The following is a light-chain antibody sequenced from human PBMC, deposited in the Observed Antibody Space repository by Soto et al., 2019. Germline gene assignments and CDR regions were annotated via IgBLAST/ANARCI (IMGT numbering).Light chain of an antibody. V-gene: IGKV3-15*01. CDR1: QNLRSS. J-gene: IGKJ1*01. CDR2: GAS. CDR3: QQYNIWPQT. Sequence: VMTQSPATRSVSPGERATLSCRASQNLRSSLAWYQQKPGQAPRLLIYGASTRATGIPARFSGSGSGTEFTLTISSLQSEDFAVYFCQQYNIWPQTFGQGTKADIK.